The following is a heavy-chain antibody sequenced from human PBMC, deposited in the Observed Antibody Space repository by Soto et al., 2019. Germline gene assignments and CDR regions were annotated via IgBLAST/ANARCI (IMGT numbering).Heavy chain of an antibody. CDR3: AREGVVVVPATQNYYYYGMDV. CDR2: ISYDGSNK. D-gene: IGHD2-2*01. V-gene: IGHV3-30-3*01. Sequence: QVQLVESGGGVVQPGRSLRLSCAASGFTFSSYAMHWVRQAPGKGLEWVAVISYDGSNKYYADSVKGRVTISRDNSKNTLYLQMNSLRAEDTAVYYCAREGVVVVPATQNYYYYGMDVWGQGTTVTVSS. CDR1: GFTFSSYA. J-gene: IGHJ6*02.